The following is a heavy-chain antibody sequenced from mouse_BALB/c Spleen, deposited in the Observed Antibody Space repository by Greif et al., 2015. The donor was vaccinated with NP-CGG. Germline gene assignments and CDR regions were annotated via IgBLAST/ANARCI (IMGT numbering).Heavy chain of an antibody. V-gene: IGHV5-17*02. CDR1: GFTFSSFG. CDR2: ISSGSSTI. Sequence: EVKLVESGGGLVQPGGSRKLSCAASGFTFSSFGMHWVHQAPEKGLEWVAYISSGSSTIYYADTVKGRFTISRDNPKNTLFLQMTSLGSEDTAMYYCARRTGTDFDYWGQGTTLTVSS. D-gene: IGHD4-1*01. CDR3: ARRTGTDFDY. J-gene: IGHJ2*01.